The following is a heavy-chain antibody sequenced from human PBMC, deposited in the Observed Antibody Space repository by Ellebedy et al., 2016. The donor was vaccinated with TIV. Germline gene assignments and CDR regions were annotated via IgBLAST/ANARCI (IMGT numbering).Heavy chain of an antibody. Sequence: GESLKISCAASGFTFSDYYMSWIRQAPGKGLEWVSYISSSSSYTNYADSVKGRFTISRDNAKNSLYLQMNSLRAEDTAVYYCARDTRGRYYDSSGYNKGGAFDIWGQGTMVTVSS. D-gene: IGHD3-22*01. CDR2: ISSSSSYT. CDR3: ARDTRGRYYDSSGYNKGGAFDI. V-gene: IGHV3-11*05. J-gene: IGHJ3*02. CDR1: GFTFSDYY.